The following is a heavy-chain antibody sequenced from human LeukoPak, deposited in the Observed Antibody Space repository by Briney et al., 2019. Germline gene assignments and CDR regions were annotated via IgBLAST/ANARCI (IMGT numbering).Heavy chain of an antibody. Sequence: GGSLRLACAASGFNFSSYAMSWVRQAPGKGLEWVSPISISGENTYYADSVKGRFTISRDTSRNTLYLQMHSLRAEDTAVYYCARLISTSSSRFSDYWGQGTLVTVSS. D-gene: IGHD6-6*01. J-gene: IGHJ4*02. V-gene: IGHV3-23*01. CDR3: ARLISTSSSRFSDY. CDR2: ISISGENT. CDR1: GFNFSSYA.